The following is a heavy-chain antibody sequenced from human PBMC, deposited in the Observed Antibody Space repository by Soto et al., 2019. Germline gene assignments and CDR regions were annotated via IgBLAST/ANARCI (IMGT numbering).Heavy chain of an antibody. J-gene: IGHJ6*02. CDR2: ISPYTGNT. CDR1: GGTFSSYA. D-gene: IGHD2-8*01. V-gene: IGHV1-18*01. Sequence: ASVKVSCKASGGTFSSYAIAWVRQAPGQGLEWMGWISPYTGNTHSATKVQGRLTMTTDTSTSTAYMDLGSLTSDDTAVYYCVLVYISVTPTPQDVWGQGTTVPVSS. CDR3: VLVYISVTPTPQDV.